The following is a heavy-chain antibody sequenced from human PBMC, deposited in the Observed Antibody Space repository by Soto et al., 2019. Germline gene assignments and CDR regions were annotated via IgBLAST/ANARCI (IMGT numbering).Heavy chain of an antibody. CDR2: IIPIFGTA. Sequence: SVKVSCKASGGTFSSYAISWVRQAPGQGLEWMGGIIPIFGTANYAQKFQGRVTITADESTSTAYMELSSLRSEDTAVYYCARERGYSGYDYPSYYYYGMGVWGQGTKVTVSS. CDR3: ARERGYSGYDYPSYYYYGMGV. D-gene: IGHD5-12*01. CDR1: GGTFSSYA. J-gene: IGHJ6*02. V-gene: IGHV1-69*13.